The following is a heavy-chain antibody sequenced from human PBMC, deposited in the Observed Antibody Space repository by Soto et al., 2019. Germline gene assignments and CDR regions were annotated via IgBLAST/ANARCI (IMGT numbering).Heavy chain of an antibody. CDR2: TSGSGTKT. D-gene: IGHD3-22*01. CDR3: AKDHPVIEVVKVFEY. V-gene: IGHV3-23*01. J-gene: IGHJ4*02. CDR1: GFSFSSYA. Sequence: GGSLRLSCAASGFSFSSYAMSWVRQAPGKGLDWVSATSGSGTKTHYADSVKGRFTISRDNSKNTLYLQMNSLRAEDTAVYYCAKDHPVIEVVKVFEYWGRGALVTVSS.